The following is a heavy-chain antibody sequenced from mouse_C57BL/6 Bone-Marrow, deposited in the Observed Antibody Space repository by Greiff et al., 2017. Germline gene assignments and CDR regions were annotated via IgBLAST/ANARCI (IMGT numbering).Heavy chain of an antibody. J-gene: IGHJ1*03. CDR3: ARTNYGSSYDWYFDV. D-gene: IGHD1-1*01. Sequence: VQLQQPGAELVMPGASVKLSCKASGYTFTSYWMHWVKQRPGQGLEWIGEIDPSDSYTNYNQKFKGKSTLTVDKSSSTAYMQLSSLTSEDSAVYSCARTNYGSSYDWYFDVWGTGTTGTVSA. CDR1: GYTFTSYW. V-gene: IGHV1-69*01. CDR2: IDPSDSYT.